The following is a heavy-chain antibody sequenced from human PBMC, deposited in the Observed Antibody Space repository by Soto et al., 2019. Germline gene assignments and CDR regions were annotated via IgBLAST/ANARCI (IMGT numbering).Heavy chain of an antibody. Sequence: QITLKESGPTLVKPTQTLTLTCTFSGFSLSTSGVGVGWIRQPPGKALEWLALIYSDDDKRYSPSLKSRLTTTKDTSTNQVVLTMPNMDPVDTATYYCAHRRRDYSSGWYPFDYWGQGTLVTVSS. CDR1: GFSLSTSGVG. CDR2: IYSDDDK. CDR3: AHRRRDYSSGWYPFDY. J-gene: IGHJ4*02. V-gene: IGHV2-5*02. D-gene: IGHD6-19*01.